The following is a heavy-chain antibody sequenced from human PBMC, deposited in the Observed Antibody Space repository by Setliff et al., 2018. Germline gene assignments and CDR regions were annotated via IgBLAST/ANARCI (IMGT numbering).Heavy chain of an antibody. V-gene: IGHV4-39*07. Sequence: SETLSLTCTVSGGSISSSSYYWGWIRQPPGKGLEWIGSIYYSGSTYYNPSLKSRVTISVDTSKNQFSLKLISVTAADTAVYYCARVSQYSSGWYYYYYGMDVWGQGTTVTVSS. CDR2: IYYSGST. J-gene: IGHJ6*02. D-gene: IGHD6-19*01. CDR1: GGSISSSSYY. CDR3: ARVSQYSSGWYYYYYGMDV.